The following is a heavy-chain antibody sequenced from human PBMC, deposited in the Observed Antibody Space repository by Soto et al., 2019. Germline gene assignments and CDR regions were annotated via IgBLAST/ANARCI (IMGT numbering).Heavy chain of an antibody. CDR1: GFTFSSYA. D-gene: IGHD2-8*01. V-gene: IGHV3-30-3*01. CDR3: ARAHCTNGVCPYYYGMDV. CDR2: ISYDGSNK. Sequence: GGSLRLSCAASGFTFSSYAMHWVRQAPGKGLERVAVISYDGSNKYYADSVKGRFTISRDNSKNTLYLQMNSLRAEDTAVYYCARAHCTNGVCPYYYGMDVWGQGTTVTVSS. J-gene: IGHJ6*02.